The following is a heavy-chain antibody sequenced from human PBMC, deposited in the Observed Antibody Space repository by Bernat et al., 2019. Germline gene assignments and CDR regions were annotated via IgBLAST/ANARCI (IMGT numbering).Heavy chain of an antibody. CDR2: IDHSGST. CDR1: GVYISSGHW. D-gene: IGHD1-26*01. Sequence: QVQLQESGPGLVKPSGTLSLTCAVSGVYISSGHWWSWVRQPPGKGLEWIGEIDHSGSTNYNPSLKSRVTISVDKSENQFSLKLNSVTAAATAVYYCATSSGRSHQWYFDYWGQGPLVTVSS. J-gene: IGHJ4*02. V-gene: IGHV4-4*02. CDR3: ATSSGRSHQWYFDY.